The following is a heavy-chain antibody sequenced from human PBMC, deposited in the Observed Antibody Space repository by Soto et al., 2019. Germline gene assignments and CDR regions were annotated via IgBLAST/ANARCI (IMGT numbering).Heavy chain of an antibody. V-gene: IGHV3-23*01. CDR2: TSHNGGTV. J-gene: IGHJ4*02. CDR3: AKDLTAEDYPRGLFDF. CDR1: RFTFSNYA. D-gene: IGHD2-21*02. Sequence: EVQLLESGGGLIQPGGSLRLSCAASRFTFSNYAMTWVRQTPGKGLEWVSVTSHNGGTVYYADSVKGRFTISRDNSKNTLDLQMNSLRVEDTATHVCAKDLTAEDYPRGLFDFWGQGTLVTVSS.